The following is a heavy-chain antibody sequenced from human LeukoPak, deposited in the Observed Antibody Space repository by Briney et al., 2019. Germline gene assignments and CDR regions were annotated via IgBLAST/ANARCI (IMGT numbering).Heavy chain of an antibody. D-gene: IGHD5-12*01. CDR2: IYPDDSDT. CDR3: ARHKAERGSSGYDWGAFDV. CDR1: GYRFNNYW. J-gene: IGHJ3*01. V-gene: IGHV5-51*01. Sequence: GESLKISCKNSGYRFNNYWIGWVRQMPGKGLEWMGIIYPDDSDTRYSPSFQGQVTISADKSISTAYLQWSSLKASDTAMYYCARHKAERGSSGYDWGAFDVWGQGAMVTVSS.